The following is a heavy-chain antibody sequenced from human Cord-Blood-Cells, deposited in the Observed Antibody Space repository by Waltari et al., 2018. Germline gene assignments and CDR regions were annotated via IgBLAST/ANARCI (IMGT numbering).Heavy chain of an antibody. J-gene: IGHJ6*02. D-gene: IGHD3-10*01. V-gene: IGHV4-34*01. CDR2: LNHSGST. CDR1: GGSFRGYY. Sequence: QVQLQQWGAGLLKPSETLSLTCAVYGGSFRGYYWSWIRQPPGKGLEWIGELNHSGSTNYNPSLKSRVTISVDTSKNQFPLKLSAVTAADTAVYSCARNRGVRGFCYYYGMDVWGQGTTVTVSS. CDR3: ARNRGVRGFCYYYGMDV.